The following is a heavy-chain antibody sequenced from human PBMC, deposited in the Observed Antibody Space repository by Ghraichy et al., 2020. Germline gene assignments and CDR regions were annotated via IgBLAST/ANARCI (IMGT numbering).Heavy chain of an antibody. CDR3: AKFGLVIPYFDY. V-gene: IGHV3-23*01. Sequence: GGSLRLSCAASGFTFSSYAMSWVRQAPGKGLEWVSAISGSGGSTYYADSVKGRFTISRDNSKNTLYLHMNSLRAEDTAVYYCAKFGLVIPYFDYWGQGTLVTVSS. CDR1: GFTFSSYA. D-gene: IGHD3/OR15-3a*01. J-gene: IGHJ4*02. CDR2: ISGSGGST.